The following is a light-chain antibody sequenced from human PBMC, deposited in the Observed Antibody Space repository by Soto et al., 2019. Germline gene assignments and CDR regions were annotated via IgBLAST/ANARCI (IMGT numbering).Light chain of an antibody. CDR2: GAS. CDR1: QGVSSNS. CDR3: QQYGNSPRFT. J-gene: IGKJ3*01. Sequence: IVLTQSPGTLSLSPGERATLSCRASQGVSSNSLAWYQQKPGQAPRLLIYGASSRATGIPDRLSASGSGTDFTLTINRLEPEDFAVYYCQQYGNSPRFTFGPGTKVEI. V-gene: IGKV3-20*01.